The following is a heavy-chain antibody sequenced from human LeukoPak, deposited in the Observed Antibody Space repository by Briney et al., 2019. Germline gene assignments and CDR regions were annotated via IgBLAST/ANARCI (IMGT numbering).Heavy chain of an antibody. CDR1: GYTFTGYY. D-gene: IGHD6-13*01. CDR2: INPNSGGT. V-gene: IGHV1-2*06. Sequence: ASVKVSCKASGYTFTGYYMHWVRQAPGQGLKWMGRINPNSGGTNYAQKFQGRVTMTRDTSISTAYMELSRLRSDDTAVYYCARGLYIAAAGYFDYWGQGTLVTVSS. CDR3: ARGLYIAAAGYFDY. J-gene: IGHJ4*02.